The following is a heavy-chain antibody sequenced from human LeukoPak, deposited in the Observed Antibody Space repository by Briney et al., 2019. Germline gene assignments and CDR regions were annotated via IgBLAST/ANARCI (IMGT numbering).Heavy chain of an antibody. D-gene: IGHD3-3*01. CDR2: INPNSGGT. J-gene: IGHJ3*02. CDR1: GYTFTRYY. Sequence: ASVKVSCKASGYTFTRYYMHWVRQAPGQGLEWMGWINPNSGGTKYAQKFQGRVTMTGDTSISTAYMELSRLRSDDTAVYYCARVPDFWSGYYTGRAFDICGQGTMVTVSS. CDR3: ARVPDFWSGYYTGRAFDI. V-gene: IGHV1-2*02.